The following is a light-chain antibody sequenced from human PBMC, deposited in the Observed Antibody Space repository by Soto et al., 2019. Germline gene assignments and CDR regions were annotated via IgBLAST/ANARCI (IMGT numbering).Light chain of an antibody. CDR2: AAS. J-gene: IGKJ2*01. V-gene: IGKV1-12*01. CDR3: QQAKGFPPT. CDR1: QDISTL. Sequence: DIQMTQSPSSVSASVGDRVTITCRASQDISTLLAWYQQKPGKAPKLLISAASTLQSGVPSRFSGSGSGTDVTLTISSLQPEEFATFYCQQAKGFPPTFGQGTKVEIK.